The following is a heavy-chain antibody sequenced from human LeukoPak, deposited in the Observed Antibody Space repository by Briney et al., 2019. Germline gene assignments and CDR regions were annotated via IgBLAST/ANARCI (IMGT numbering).Heavy chain of an antibody. Sequence: GGSLRLSCAASGFTFSDYSMNWVRQAPGKGLEWVSSISSSSDSIYYADSVKGRFTISRDNDKNSLYLQVNSPRAEDTAVYYCARCSGGTCYSGAHSFYGMDVWGQGTTVSVSS. CDR3: ARCSGGTCYSGAHSFYGMDV. J-gene: IGHJ6*02. CDR1: GFTFSDYS. D-gene: IGHD2-15*01. CDR2: ISSSSDSI. V-gene: IGHV3-21*04.